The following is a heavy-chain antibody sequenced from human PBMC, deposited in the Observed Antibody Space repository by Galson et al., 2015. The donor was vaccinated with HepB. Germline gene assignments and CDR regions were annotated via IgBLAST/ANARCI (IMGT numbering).Heavy chain of an antibody. Sequence: SLRLSCAASGFTFSSYAMSWVRQAPGKGLEWVSAISGSGGSTYYADSVKGRFTISRDNSKNTLYLQMNSLRAGDTAVYHCAKDWAIRGTFDIWGQGTMVTVSS. CDR2: ISGSGGST. J-gene: IGHJ3*02. CDR3: AKDWAIRGTFDI. V-gene: IGHV3-23*01. D-gene: IGHD3-16*01. CDR1: GFTFSSYA.